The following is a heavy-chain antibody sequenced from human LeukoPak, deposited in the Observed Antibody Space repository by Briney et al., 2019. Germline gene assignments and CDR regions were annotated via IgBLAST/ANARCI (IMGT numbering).Heavy chain of an antibody. Sequence: ASVKVSCKASGYTFTSYDINWVRQATGQGLEWMGWMNPNSGNTGYAQKFQGRVTMTRNTSISTAYMELSSLRSEDTAVYYCAREGSDGSGSYYTGERPGIWGQGIMVTVSS. CDR1: GYTFTSYD. CDR3: AREGSDGSGSYYTGERPGI. CDR2: MNPNSGNT. D-gene: IGHD3-10*01. J-gene: IGHJ3*02. V-gene: IGHV1-8*01.